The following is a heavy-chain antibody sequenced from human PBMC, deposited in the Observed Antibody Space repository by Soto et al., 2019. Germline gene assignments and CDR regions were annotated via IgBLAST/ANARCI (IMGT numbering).Heavy chain of an antibody. CDR3: AKGGEQWLVRPYYYYGMDV. Sequence: GGSLRLSCAASGFTFSSYAMSWVRQAPGKGLEWVSAISGSGGSTYYADSVKGRFTISRDNSKNTLYLQMNSLRAEDTAVYYWAKGGEQWLVRPYYYYGMDVWGQGTTVTVSS. CDR1: GFTFSSYA. J-gene: IGHJ6*02. D-gene: IGHD6-19*01. CDR2: ISGSGGST. V-gene: IGHV3-23*01.